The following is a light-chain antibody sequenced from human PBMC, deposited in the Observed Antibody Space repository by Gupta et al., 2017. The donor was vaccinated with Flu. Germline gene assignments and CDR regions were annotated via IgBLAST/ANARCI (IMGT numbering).Light chain of an antibody. CDR3: QHGNKRPLT. J-gene: IGKJ1*01. V-gene: IGKV1-39*02. CDR1: QDINNF. CDR2: TAG. Sequence: PAFLFASVGDRVTITCRTRQDINNFLSWYQQKPGKPPKLLIYTAGKVESGVPSRFSGSGSGKEFTLTISRQQHEDFANYYCQHGNKRPLTFGQGTKVDIK.